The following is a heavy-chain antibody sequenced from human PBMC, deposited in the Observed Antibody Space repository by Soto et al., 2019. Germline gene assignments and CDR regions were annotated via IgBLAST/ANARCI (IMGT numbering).Heavy chain of an antibody. CDR2: INHSGST. J-gene: IGHJ4*02. CDR3: ARQGSKDYFDY. CDR1: GGSFSDYSWN. Sequence: PSETLSLTCAVYGGSFSDYSWNWNWIRQPPGKGLEWIGEINHSGSTSHNPSLKSRVTLSLDTSKNQFSLKLSSVTAADTAVYYCARQGSKDYFDYWGQGTLVTVSS. V-gene: IGHV4-34*01.